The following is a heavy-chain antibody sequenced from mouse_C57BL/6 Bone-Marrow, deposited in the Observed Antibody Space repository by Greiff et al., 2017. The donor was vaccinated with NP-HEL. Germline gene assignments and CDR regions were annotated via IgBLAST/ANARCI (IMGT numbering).Heavy chain of an antibody. V-gene: IGHV1-26*01. CDR1: GYTFTDYY. CDR2: INPNNGGT. J-gene: IGHJ4*01. Sequence: VQLQQSGPELVKPGASVKISCKASGYTFTDYYMNWVKQSHGKSLEWIGDINPNNGGTSYNQKFKGKATLTVDKSSNTAYMELRSLTSEDSAVYYCARSDYGSSDYYARDYWGQGTSVTVSS. CDR3: ARSDYGSSDYYARDY. D-gene: IGHD1-1*01.